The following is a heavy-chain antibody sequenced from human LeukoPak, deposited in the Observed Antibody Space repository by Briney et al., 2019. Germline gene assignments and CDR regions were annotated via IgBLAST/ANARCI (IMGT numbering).Heavy chain of an antibody. V-gene: IGHV4-59*08. CDR2: IYYSGST. J-gene: IGHJ3*02. D-gene: IGHD1-14*01. CDR1: GGPISSYY. CDR3: ARLEPPGDAFDI. Sequence: SETLSLTCTVSGGPISSYYWSWIRQPPGKGLEWIGYIYYSGSTNYNPSLKSRVTISVDTSKNQFSLKLSSVTAADTAVYYCARLEPPGDAFDIWGQGTMVTVSS.